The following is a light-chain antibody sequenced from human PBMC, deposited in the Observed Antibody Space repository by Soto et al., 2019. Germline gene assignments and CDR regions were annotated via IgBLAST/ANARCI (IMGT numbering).Light chain of an antibody. CDR1: QIISSTY. V-gene: IGKV3-20*01. J-gene: IGKJ5*01. Sequence: DIVLTQSPGTLSLSPGERATLSCRASQIISSTYLGWYQQKPGQAPRLLIYGASSRATGIPDRFSGSGSGTDFTLTISRLEPEDFATYYCQQLNSYPHTFGQGTRLETK. CDR3: QQLNSYPHT. CDR2: GAS.